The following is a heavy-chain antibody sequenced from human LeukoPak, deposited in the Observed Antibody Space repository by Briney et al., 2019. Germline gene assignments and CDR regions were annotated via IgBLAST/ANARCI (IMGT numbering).Heavy chain of an antibody. V-gene: IGHV3-33*06. D-gene: IGHD3-22*01. CDR2: IWYDGSNK. Sequence: GGSLRLSCAASGFTFSSYGMHWVRQAPGKGLEWVAVIWYDGSNKYCADSVKGRFTISRDNSKNTLYLQMNSLRAEDTALFYCAKVNAPDYYYDSSGYAFDIWGQGTMVTVSS. J-gene: IGHJ3*02. CDR3: AKVNAPDYYYDSSGYAFDI. CDR1: GFTFSSYG.